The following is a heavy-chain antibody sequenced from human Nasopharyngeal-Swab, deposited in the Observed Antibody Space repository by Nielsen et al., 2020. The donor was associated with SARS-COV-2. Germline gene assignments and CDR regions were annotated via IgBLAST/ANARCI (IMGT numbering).Heavy chain of an antibody. J-gene: IGHJ2*01. CDR3: ARHAFCSSFCHNWYFDL. CDR2: IFYSETP. V-gene: IGHV4-39*01. CDR1: GDSVTSNHYF. Sequence: SETLSLTCTVSGDSVTSNHYFWGWVRQPPGEGLEWIGSIFYSETPSYNPSLKSRVTISVDRTRNQFSLRLSSVAAADTAVYYCARHAFCSSFCHNWYFDLWGRGTLVTASS. D-gene: IGHD6-6*01.